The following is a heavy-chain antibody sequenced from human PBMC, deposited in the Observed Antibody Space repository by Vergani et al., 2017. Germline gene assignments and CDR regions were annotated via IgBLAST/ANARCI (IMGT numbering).Heavy chain of an antibody. CDR3: ARDGFGGSGYDFFRSSGVVPDY. V-gene: IGHV3-9*01. J-gene: IGHJ4*02. CDR2: ISWNSGSI. CDR1: GFTFDDYA. D-gene: IGHD5-12*01. Sequence: EVQLVESGGGLVQPGRSLRLSCAASGFTFDDYAMHWVRQAPGKGLEWVSGISWNSGSIGYADSVKGRFTISRDNAKNSLYLQMNSLRAEDTAVYYCARDGFGGSGYDFFRSSGVVPDYWGQGTLVTVSS.